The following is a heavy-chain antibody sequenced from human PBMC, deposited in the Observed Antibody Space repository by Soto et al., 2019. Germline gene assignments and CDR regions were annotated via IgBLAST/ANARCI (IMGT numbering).Heavy chain of an antibody. J-gene: IGHJ6*03. CDR1: GFTFSNYW. D-gene: IGHD2-15*01. CDR3: ARGDCVGGSCYSLAGSFDYYMGV. CDR2: INSDGSVS. V-gene: IGHV3-74*01. Sequence: EVKLVESGGGLVQPGGSLRLSCAASGFTFSNYWMYWVRQAPGQGLVWVSRINSDGSVSRYADSVKGRLTISRDNVKNSLYLQMNSLRVEDTAVYYGARGDCVGGSCYSLAGSFDYYMGVWCKGTTVTVFS.